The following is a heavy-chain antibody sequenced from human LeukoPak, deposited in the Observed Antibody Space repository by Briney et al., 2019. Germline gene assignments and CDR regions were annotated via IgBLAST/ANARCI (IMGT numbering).Heavy chain of an antibody. J-gene: IGHJ4*02. CDR1: GFTFSSYA. CDR3: AKDLDWPPYSSPRGLLDY. Sequence: PGGSLRLSCAASGFTFSSYAMSWVRQAPGKGLEWVSAISGSGGSTYYADSVKGRFTISRDNSKNTLYLQMNSLRAEDTAVYYCAKDLDWPPYSSPRGLLDYWGQGTLVTVSS. D-gene: IGHD6-13*01. CDR2: ISGSGGST. V-gene: IGHV3-23*01.